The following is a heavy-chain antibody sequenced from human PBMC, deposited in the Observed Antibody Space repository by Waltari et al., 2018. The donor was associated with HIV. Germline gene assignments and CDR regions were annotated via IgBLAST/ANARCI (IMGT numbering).Heavy chain of an antibody. Sequence: QVQWVRSGAEERTPGAPVKVPCQAPGYAFATYDVNWVRQATGQGPEWMGWMSPNSGNTVYAQEFQGRVTMTRDTSISTVYMELSRLTSEDTAVYYWVRGVSASMDVWGQGTTVTVSS. J-gene: IGHJ6*02. CDR1: GYAFATYD. CDR3: VRGVSASMDV. V-gene: IGHV1-8*01. CDR2: MSPNSGNT.